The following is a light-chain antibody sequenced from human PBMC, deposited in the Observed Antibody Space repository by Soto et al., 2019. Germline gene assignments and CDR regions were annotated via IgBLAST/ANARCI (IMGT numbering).Light chain of an antibody. CDR3: QQRSNWPVS. CDR2: DAS. J-gene: IGKJ4*01. V-gene: IGKV3-11*01. Sequence: DIMLTQSQSTLSLSPGESVTLSCRASQSIGHFLVWYQQKPGQAPRLLISDASKRATGIPARFSGSGSGTDFTLSISSLQPEDSAIYYCQQRSNWPVSFGGGTKVDIK. CDR1: QSIGHF.